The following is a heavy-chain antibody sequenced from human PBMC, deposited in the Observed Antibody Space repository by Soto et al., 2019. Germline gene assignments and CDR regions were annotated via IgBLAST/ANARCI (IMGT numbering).Heavy chain of an antibody. V-gene: IGHV3-21*01. D-gene: IGHD3-22*01. CDR2: ISSSSSYI. Sequence: PGGSLRLSCTASGLTFSSYSMNWVRQAPGKGLEWVSSISSSSSYIYYADSVKGRFTISRDNAKNSLYLQMNSLRAEDTAVYYCARDAISSGYYLDFDYWGQGTLVTVSS. CDR1: GLTFSSYS. CDR3: ARDAISSGYYLDFDY. J-gene: IGHJ4*02.